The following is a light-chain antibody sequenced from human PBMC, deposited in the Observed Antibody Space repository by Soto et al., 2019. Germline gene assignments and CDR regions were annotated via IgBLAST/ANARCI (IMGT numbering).Light chain of an antibody. CDR3: SSYAGSGNGV. J-gene: IGLJ3*02. CDR2: EV. Sequence: QSALTQPPSASGSPGQSVTISCTGASSDVGGYNSVSWYQQHPGKAPKLILSEVNSGVPDRFSGSKSGNAATLTVSWLQAEDEANYYCSSYAGSGNGVFGGGTKLTVL. V-gene: IGLV2-8*01. CDR1: SSDVGGYNS.